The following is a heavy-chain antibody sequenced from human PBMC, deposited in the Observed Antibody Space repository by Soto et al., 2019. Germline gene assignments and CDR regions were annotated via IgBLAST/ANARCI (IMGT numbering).Heavy chain of an antibody. Sequence: PSETLSLTCNVSGGSIDRSNYYWDWLRQPPGKGLEWIGTTYYNGNAYYNPSLRSRVSMPVDTSKNQFSLKLISVTAADTAVYYCARHFVGVVIKGWGYWGQGKLVTVSS. CDR3: ARHFVGVVIKGWGY. CDR1: GGSIDRSNYY. V-gene: IGHV4-39*01. J-gene: IGHJ4*02. D-gene: IGHD3-10*01. CDR2: TYYNGNA.